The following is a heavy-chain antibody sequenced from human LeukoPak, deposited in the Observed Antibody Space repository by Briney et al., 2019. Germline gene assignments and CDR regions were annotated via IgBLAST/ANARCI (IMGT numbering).Heavy chain of an antibody. Sequence: PGGSLRLSCEASGFTFRTYWMSWVRQAPGKGLGWVANIKQDGSEQYYVDSVKGRFTISRDSAKNSLYLQMNSLRAEDTAVYYCARDYFYPMDVWGQGTTVTVSS. J-gene: IGHJ6*02. CDR3: ARDYFYPMDV. CDR1: GFTFRTYW. V-gene: IGHV3-7*04. CDR2: IKQDGSEQ.